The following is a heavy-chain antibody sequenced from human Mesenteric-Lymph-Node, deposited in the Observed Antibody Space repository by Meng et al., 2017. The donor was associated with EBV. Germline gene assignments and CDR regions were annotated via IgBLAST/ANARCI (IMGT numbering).Heavy chain of an antibody. V-gene: IGHV3-74*01. CDR1: GFTFTTYW. CDR3: TRGATGKFDP. CDR2: VNSDGSST. J-gene: IGHJ5*02. Sequence: VQLVESGGGLVQPGGSLRLSCAASGFTFTTYWMHWVRQAPGKGLVWVSRVNSDGSSTTYADSVRGRFTISRDNAKNTVYLQMNSLGAEDTAVYYCTRGATGKFDPWGQGTLVTVSS.